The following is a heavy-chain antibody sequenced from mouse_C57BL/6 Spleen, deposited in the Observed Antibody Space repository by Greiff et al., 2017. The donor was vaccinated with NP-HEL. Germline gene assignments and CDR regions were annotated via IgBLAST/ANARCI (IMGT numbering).Heavy chain of an antibody. V-gene: IGHV7-3*01. CDR3: ARLLTEFFAY. CDR2: IRNKANGYTT. Sequence: EVKLVESGGGLVQPGGSLSLSCAASGFTFTDYYMSWVRQPPGKALEWLGFIRNKANGYTTEYSASVKGRFTISRDNSQSILYLQMNALRAEDSATYYSARLLTEFFAYWGQGTLVTVSA. J-gene: IGHJ3*01. CDR1: GFTFTDYY. D-gene: IGHD4-1*01.